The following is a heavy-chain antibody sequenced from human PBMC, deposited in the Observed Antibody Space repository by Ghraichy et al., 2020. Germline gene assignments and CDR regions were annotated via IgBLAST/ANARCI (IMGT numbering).Heavy chain of an antibody. CDR3: ARARTGSSASVGA. J-gene: IGHJ5*02. D-gene: IGHD6-6*01. V-gene: IGHV1-2*02. Sequence: ASVKVSCKASGYTFTDYHMHWVRQAPGQGLEWMGWINPNSGGTNYAQKFQGRVTLTRDTSISTAYMELTRLTSDDTAVYYCARARTGSSASVGAWGQGTLVTVSS. CDR1: GYTFTDYH. CDR2: INPNSGGT.